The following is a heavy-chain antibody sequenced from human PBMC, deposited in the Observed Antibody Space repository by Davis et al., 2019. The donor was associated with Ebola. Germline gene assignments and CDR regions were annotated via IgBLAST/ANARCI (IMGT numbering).Heavy chain of an antibody. Sequence: ASVKVSCKASGYTFTGYYMHWVRQAPGQGLEWMGWINPNSGNTGYAQKFQGRVTITRNTSISTAYMELSSLRSADTAVYYCARSLFYYYMVQGGSGWFDPWGQGTLVTVSS. V-gene: IGHV1-8*03. CDR2: INPNSGNT. CDR3: ARSLFYYYMVQGGSGWFDP. D-gene: IGHD3-10*01. J-gene: IGHJ5*02. CDR1: GYTFTGYY.